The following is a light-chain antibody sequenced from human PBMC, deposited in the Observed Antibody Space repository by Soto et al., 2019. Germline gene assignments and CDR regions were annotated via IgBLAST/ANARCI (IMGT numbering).Light chain of an antibody. J-gene: IGKJ3*01. Sequence: EIVMTQSPATLSVSPGERATLSCRASQSVSTKLAWYRHKPGQAPRLLIYGASTRATGIPARFSGSGSGTEFSTTINSLQYEDVAAYYCQQYKNWPHFTFGPGTTVDIK. V-gene: IGKV3-15*01. CDR2: GAS. CDR1: QSVSTK. CDR3: QQYKNWPHFT.